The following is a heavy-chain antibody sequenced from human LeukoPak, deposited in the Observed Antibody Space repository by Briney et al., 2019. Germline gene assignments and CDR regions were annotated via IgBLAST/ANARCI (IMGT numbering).Heavy chain of an antibody. CDR3: ARESTVTGGISYFDY. Sequence: PGGSLRLSCAASGFTFSSYSMNWVRQAPGKGLEWVSSISSSSSYIYYADSVKGRFTISRDNAKNSLYLQMNSLRAEDTAVYYCARESTVTGGISYFDYWGQGTLVTVSS. CDR1: GFTFSSYS. D-gene: IGHD4-17*01. V-gene: IGHV3-21*01. CDR2: ISSSSSYI. J-gene: IGHJ4*02.